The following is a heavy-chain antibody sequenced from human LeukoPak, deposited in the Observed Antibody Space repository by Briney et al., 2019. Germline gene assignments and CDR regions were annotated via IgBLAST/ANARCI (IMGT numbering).Heavy chain of an antibody. Sequence: GGSLRLSYAASGFTFDDYGMSWVRHARGKGLEWVSGINWNGGSTGYADSVKGRFTISRDNAKNSLYLQMNSLRAEDTALYYCARDGGYCGGDCYWHYWGQGTLVTVSS. J-gene: IGHJ4*02. CDR2: INWNGGST. CDR1: GFTFDDYG. V-gene: IGHV3-20*03. D-gene: IGHD2-21*02. CDR3: ARDGGYCGGDCYWHY.